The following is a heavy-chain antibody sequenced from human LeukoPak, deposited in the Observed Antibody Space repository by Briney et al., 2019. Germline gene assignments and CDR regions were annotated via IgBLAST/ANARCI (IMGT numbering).Heavy chain of an antibody. J-gene: IGHJ4*02. V-gene: IGHV1-69*13. D-gene: IGHD6-13*01. CDR1: GGTFSSYA. CDR3: VFRFGAAAGRNYFDY. Sequence: SVKVSCKASGGTFSSYAISWVRQAPGQGLEWMGGIIPIFGTANYAQKFQGRVTITADESTSTAYMELSSLRSEDTAVYYCVFRFGAAAGRNYFDYWGQGTLVTVSS. CDR2: IIPIFGTA.